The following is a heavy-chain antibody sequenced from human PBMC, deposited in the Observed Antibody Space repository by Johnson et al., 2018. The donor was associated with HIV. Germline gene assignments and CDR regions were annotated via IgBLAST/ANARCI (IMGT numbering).Heavy chain of an antibody. J-gene: IGHJ3*02. D-gene: IGHD1-26*01. CDR1: GFTFSNSA. Sequence: VQLVESGGGVVQPGRALRLSCAASGFTFSNSAMHWVRQAPGKGLEWVSGISWNSGSIGYADSVKGRFTISRDNAKNSLYLQMNSLRAEDTALYYCAKDMGIVGATHDAFDIWGQGTMVTVSS. V-gene: IGHV3-9*01. CDR3: AKDMGIVGATHDAFDI. CDR2: ISWNSGSI.